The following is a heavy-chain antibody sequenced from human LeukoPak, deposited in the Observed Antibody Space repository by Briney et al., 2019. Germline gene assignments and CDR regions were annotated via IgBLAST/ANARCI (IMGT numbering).Heavy chain of an antibody. CDR1: GFTFSSYA. CDR3: AKNGEYYDILTGPEYSFDY. J-gene: IGHJ4*02. V-gene: IGHV3-23*01. CDR2: NSGSGGST. D-gene: IGHD3-9*01. Sequence: GGSLRLSCAASGFTFSSYAMSWVRQAPGKGLEWVSANSGSGGSTYYADSVKGRFTISRDNSKNTLYLQMNSLRAEDTAVYYCAKNGEYYDILTGPEYSFDYWGQGTLVTVSS.